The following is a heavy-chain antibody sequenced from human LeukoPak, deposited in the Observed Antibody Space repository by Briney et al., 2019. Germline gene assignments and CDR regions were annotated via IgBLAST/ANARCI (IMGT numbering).Heavy chain of an antibody. CDR2: INPSSGGT. D-gene: IGHD5-18*01. CDR1: GYTFTGYF. CDR3: ARGGIQLWFLVDY. Sequence: ASVKVSCKASGYTFTGYFMHWVRQAPGQGLEWMGWINPSSGGTNYAQKFQGRVTMTRDTSISTAYMELSSLRSDDTAVYYCARGGIQLWFLVDYWGQGTLVTVSS. V-gene: IGHV1-2*02. J-gene: IGHJ4*02.